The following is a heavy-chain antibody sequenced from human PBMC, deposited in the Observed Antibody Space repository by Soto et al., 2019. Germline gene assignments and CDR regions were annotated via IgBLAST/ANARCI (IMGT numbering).Heavy chain of an antibody. CDR1: GYTFTSYD. J-gene: IGHJ6*03. Sequence: ASVKVSRKASGYTFTSYDINWVRQATGQGLEWMGWMNPNSGNTGYAQKFQGRVTMTRNTSISTAYMELSSLRSEDTAVYYCARPRGVTRSHYYYYYMDVWGKGTTVTVSS. CDR3: ARPRGVTRSHYYYYYMDV. V-gene: IGHV1-8*01. CDR2: MNPNSGNT. D-gene: IGHD4-17*01.